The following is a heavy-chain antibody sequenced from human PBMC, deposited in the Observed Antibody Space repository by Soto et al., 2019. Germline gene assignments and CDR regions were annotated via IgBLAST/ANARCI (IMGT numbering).Heavy chain of an antibody. V-gene: IGHV3-23*01. Sequence: EVHLLESGGGLVQPGGSLRLSFAASGFNFSSYAMSWFRQAPGKGLEWVSGISSGGGSTYNADSVKGRFTISRDNSKHTLYLQMNSLRAADTAVYFCAKGDGRIVPRHFDSWGQGTLVTVSS. CDR1: GFNFSSYA. J-gene: IGHJ4*02. CDR2: ISSGGGST. D-gene: IGHD6-6*01. CDR3: AKGDGRIVPRHFDS.